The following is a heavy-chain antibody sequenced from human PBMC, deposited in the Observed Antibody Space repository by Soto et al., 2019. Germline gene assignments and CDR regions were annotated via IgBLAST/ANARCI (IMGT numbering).Heavy chain of an antibody. CDR3: ARAPLYYYDSGGYYYFDY. D-gene: IGHD3-22*01. CDR1: GYTFTSYG. Sequence: ASVKVSCKASGYTFTSYGISWLRQAPGQGLEWMGWISAYNGNTNYAQKLQGRVTMTTDTSTSTAYMELRSLRSDDTAVYYCARAPLYYYDSGGYYYFDYWGQGTLVTVSS. J-gene: IGHJ4*02. V-gene: IGHV1-18*01. CDR2: ISAYNGNT.